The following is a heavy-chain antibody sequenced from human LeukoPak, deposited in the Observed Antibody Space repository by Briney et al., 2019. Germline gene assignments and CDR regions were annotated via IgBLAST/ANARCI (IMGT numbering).Heavy chain of an antibody. V-gene: IGHV4-39*01. CDR3: ARVRRVGATPFDY. J-gene: IGHJ4*02. CDR1: GDSISSSTYY. Sequence: SETLSLTCTVSGDSISSSTYYWGWIRQPPVKGLEWIGTIYYSGSTSYNPSLKSRVTISVDTSKNQFSLKLSSVTAADTAVYYCARVRRVGATPFDYWGQGTLVTVSS. CDR2: IYYSGST. D-gene: IGHD1-26*01.